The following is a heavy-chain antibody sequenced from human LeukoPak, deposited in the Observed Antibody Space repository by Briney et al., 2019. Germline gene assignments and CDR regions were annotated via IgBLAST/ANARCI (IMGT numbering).Heavy chain of an antibody. V-gene: IGHV3-53*01. CDR2: IYSGGST. D-gene: IGHD3-22*01. CDR3: ASAQYYYDSSGYHFDY. Sequence: GGSLRLSCAASGFTVSSNYMSWVRQAPGKGLEWVSVIYSGGSTYYADSVKGRFTISRDNSKNTLYLQMNSLRAEDTAVYYCASAQYYYDSSGYHFDYWGQGTLVTVSS. CDR1: GFTVSSNY. J-gene: IGHJ4*02.